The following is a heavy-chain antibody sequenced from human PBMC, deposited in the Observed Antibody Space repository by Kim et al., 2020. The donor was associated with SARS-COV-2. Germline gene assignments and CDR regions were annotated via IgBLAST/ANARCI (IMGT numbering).Heavy chain of an antibody. CDR3: TKRTSGAWPFDY. CDR2: SGITCGNT. D-gene: IGHD2-2*01. Sequence: GGSLRLSCEASGFTFTSYAMTWVRQAPGKGLEWVASSGITCGNTYYADSVKGRFTISRDNSRDTLFLHMNSLRAEDTAVYYCTKRTSGAWPFDYWGQGTLVTVSS. V-gene: IGHV3-23*01. J-gene: IGHJ4*02. CDR1: GFTFTSYA.